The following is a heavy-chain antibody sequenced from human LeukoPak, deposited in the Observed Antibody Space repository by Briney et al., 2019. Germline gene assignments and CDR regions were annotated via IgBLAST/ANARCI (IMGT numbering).Heavy chain of an antibody. J-gene: IGHJ6*02. D-gene: IGHD2-2*01. CDR2: INPKSGGT. CDR1: GYTFTAYY. Sequence: ASVKVSCKASGYTFTAYYLQWVRLAPGQGLEWMGWINPKSGGTEYAQRFQGRATMTRDMSISTAYMELSRLRSDDTAVYYCARDHCSANSCYEDYYNGLDVWGQGTTVTVSS. V-gene: IGHV1-2*02. CDR3: ARDHCSANSCYEDYYNGLDV.